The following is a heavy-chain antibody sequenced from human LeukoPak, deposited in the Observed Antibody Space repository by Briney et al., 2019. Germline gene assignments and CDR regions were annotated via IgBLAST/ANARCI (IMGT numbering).Heavy chain of an antibody. Sequence: PETLSLTSAAYGGSFSGYYWSWIRQPPGKGLEWIGEINHSGSTNYNPSLKSRVTISVDTSKNQFSLKLSSVTAADTAVYYCARGGSTGVGVVPAAIDYWGQGSLVTVSS. D-gene: IGHD2-2*01. CDR3: ARGGSTGVGVVPAAIDY. V-gene: IGHV4-34*01. CDR1: GGSFSGYY. J-gene: IGHJ4*02. CDR2: INHSGST.